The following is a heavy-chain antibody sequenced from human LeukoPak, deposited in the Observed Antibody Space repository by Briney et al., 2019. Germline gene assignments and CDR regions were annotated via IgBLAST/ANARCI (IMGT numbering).Heavy chain of an antibody. V-gene: IGHV1-18*01. D-gene: IGHD5-12*01. Sequence: ASVKVSCKASGYTFTSYGISWVRQAPGQGLEWMGWISAYTGNTNYAQKFQGRVTMTTDTSASTAYMELRSLRSDDTAVFYCVRGRRAATILGGLDYWGQGTLVIVSS. CDR1: GYTFTSYG. CDR2: ISAYTGNT. J-gene: IGHJ4*02. CDR3: VRGRRAATILGGLDY.